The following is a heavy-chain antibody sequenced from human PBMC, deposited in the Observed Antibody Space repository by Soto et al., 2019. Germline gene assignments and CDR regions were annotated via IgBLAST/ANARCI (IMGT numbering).Heavy chain of an antibody. D-gene: IGHD6-6*01. Sequence: SETLSLTCTVSGGSISSYYWSWIRQPPGKGLEWIGYIYYSGSTNNNPSLKSRVTISVDTSKNQFSLKLRSVTAADTAVYYCARGVAARPPGPGYYYMDVWGTGTTVTV. CDR2: IYYSGST. J-gene: IGHJ6*03. V-gene: IGHV4-59*08. CDR3: ARGVAARPPGPGYYYMDV. CDR1: GGSISSYY.